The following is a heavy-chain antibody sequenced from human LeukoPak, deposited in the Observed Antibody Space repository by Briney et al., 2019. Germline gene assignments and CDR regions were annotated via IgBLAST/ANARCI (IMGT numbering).Heavy chain of an antibody. CDR1: GGSISSGDYY. V-gene: IGHV4-30-4*01. CDR3: ARDGSYSNYEFDP. CDR2: IYYSGST. D-gene: IGHD4-11*01. Sequence: SQTLSLTCTVSGGSISSGDYYWSWIRQPPGKGLEWIGYIYYSGSTYYNPSLKSRVTISVDTSKNQFSLKLSSVTAADTAVYYCARDGSYSNYEFDPWGQGTLVTVSS. J-gene: IGHJ5*02.